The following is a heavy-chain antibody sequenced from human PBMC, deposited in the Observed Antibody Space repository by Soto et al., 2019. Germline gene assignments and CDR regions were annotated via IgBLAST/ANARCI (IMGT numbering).Heavy chain of an antibody. CDR2: IYPGDSDT. CDR1: GYSFTSYW. CDR3: ARVARGLHYYYGMDV. Sequence: RGESLKISCKGSGYSFTSYWIGWVRQMPGKGLEWMGIIYPGDSDTRYSPSFQGQVTISADKSISTAYLQWSSLKASDTAMYYCARVARGLHYYYGMDVWGQGTTVTVSS. J-gene: IGHJ6*02. D-gene: IGHD6-25*01. V-gene: IGHV5-51*01.